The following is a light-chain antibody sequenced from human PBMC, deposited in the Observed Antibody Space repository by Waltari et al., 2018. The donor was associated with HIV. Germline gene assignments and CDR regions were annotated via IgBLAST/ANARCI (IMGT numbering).Light chain of an antibody. CDR1: AVDICYTPF. CDR3: CAYVGTLTPA. J-gene: IGLJ3*02. V-gene: IGLV2-23*01. CDR2: GGS. Sequence: QSALTQPASVSGSPGPSIPISSNATAVDICYTPFVSWYQQFPGRAPHLIIYGGSIRSSRVSHRFSASNSGKTASLTISGLQTADEAIYYCCAYVGTLTPAFGGGTQLTVL.